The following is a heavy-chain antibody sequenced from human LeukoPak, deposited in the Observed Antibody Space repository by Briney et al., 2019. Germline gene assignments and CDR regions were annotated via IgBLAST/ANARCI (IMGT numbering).Heavy chain of an antibody. CDR3: ARDFGSGYYYDY. V-gene: IGHV1-46*01. J-gene: IGHJ4*02. Sequence: ASVKVSCKASGYTFTGYYMHWVRQAPGQGLEWMGIINPSGGSTSYAQKFQGRVTMTRDMSTSTVYMELSSLRSEDTAVYYCARDFGSGYYYDYWGQGTLVTVSS. CDR1: GYTFTGYY. CDR2: INPSGGST. D-gene: IGHD3-22*01.